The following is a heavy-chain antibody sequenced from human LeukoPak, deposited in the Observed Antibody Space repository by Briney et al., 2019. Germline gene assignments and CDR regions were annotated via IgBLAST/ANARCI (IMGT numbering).Heavy chain of an antibody. Sequence: SETLSLTCTVSGGSISSGYYWGWIRQPPGKGLEWIGSIYHRGRTYYNPSLKSRVSISVDTSKNQFSLKLSSVTAADTAVYYCARGQDGELAYWGQGTLVTVSS. V-gene: IGHV4-38-2*02. J-gene: IGHJ4*02. D-gene: IGHD6-6*01. CDR2: IYHRGRT. CDR1: GGSISSGYY. CDR3: ARGQDGELAY.